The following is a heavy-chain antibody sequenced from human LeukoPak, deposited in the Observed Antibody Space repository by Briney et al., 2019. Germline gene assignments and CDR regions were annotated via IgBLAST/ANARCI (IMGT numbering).Heavy chain of an antibody. J-gene: IGHJ4*02. CDR2: IYYTGTT. CDR1: GGSISSSSHS. Sequence: SETLSLTCTVSGGSISSSSHSWGWIRQPPGKGLEWIAYIYYTGTTYYNPSLKSRVTTVIDMSKNQFSLKLSSVTAADTAVYSCARTAVTTFSFDFWGQGTLITVSS. CDR3: ARTAVTTFSFDF. D-gene: IGHD4-17*01. V-gene: IGHV4-30-4*08.